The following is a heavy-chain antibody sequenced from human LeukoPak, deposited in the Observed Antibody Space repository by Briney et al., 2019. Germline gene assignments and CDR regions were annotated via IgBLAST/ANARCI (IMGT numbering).Heavy chain of an antibody. V-gene: IGHV3-48*02. CDR2: ISGSSRPI. CDR1: GYSYRPYN. D-gene: IGHD6-19*01. Sequence: PGGSQGLFCAVSGYSYRPYNMNWARQPSGKGLEFVSYISGSSRPIYYAESVKGRFPISRDNAKNSLYLLMNRLSDKDTAVYYCKREKGSGSGWFGYWGRGTLVTVSS. J-gene: IGHJ5*01. CDR3: KREKGSGSGWFGY.